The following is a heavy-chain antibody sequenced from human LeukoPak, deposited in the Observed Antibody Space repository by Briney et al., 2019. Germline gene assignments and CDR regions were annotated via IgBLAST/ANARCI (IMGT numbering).Heavy chain of an antibody. V-gene: IGHV4-4*07. CDR3: AREYYDSNKAPAFDI. J-gene: IGHJ3*02. CDR2: IYTSGTT. D-gene: IGHD3-22*01. Sequence: PSETLSLTCTVSGGSISSYYWSWIRQSAGKGLEWIGRIYTSGTTNSNPSLKSRVTMSLDTSKNQFSLKLSSVTAADTVVYYCAREYYDSNKAPAFDIWGQGTMVTVSS. CDR1: GGSISSYY.